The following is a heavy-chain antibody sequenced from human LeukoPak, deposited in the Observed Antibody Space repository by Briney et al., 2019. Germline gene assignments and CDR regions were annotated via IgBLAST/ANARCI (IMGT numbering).Heavy chain of an antibody. D-gene: IGHD1-26*01. J-gene: IGHJ4*02. CDR3: AKRGGSYRYFDY. CDR2: ISYDGSNK. Sequence: GGSLRLSCAASGFTFSSYGVHWVRQAPGKGLEWVAVISYDGSNKYYADSVKGRFTISRDNSKNTLYLQMNSLRAEDTAVYYCAKRGGSYRYFDYWGQGTLVTVSS. CDR1: GFTFSSYG. V-gene: IGHV3-30*18.